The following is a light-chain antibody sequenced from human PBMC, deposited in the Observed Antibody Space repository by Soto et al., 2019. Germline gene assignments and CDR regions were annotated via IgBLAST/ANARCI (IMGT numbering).Light chain of an antibody. CDR3: QQYYSTPT. Sequence: DIVMTQSPDSLAVSLGERDTINCKSSQSVLYSSNNKNYLAWYQQKPGQPPKLIIYWASTRESGVPDRFSGSGSGTDFTLTISSLQAEDVAVYSCQQYYSTPTFGQGTKVEIK. J-gene: IGKJ1*01. V-gene: IGKV4-1*01. CDR1: QSVLYSSNNKNY. CDR2: WAS.